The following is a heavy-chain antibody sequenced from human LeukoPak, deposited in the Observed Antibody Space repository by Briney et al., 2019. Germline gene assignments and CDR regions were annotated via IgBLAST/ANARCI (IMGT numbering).Heavy chain of an antibody. V-gene: IGHV4-34*01. J-gene: IGHJ5*02. D-gene: IGHD6-13*01. CDR3: ARRRISSSSRWFDP. CDR2: INHSGST. Sequence: PSETLSLTCAVYGGSFSGYYWSWIRQPPGKGLEWIGEINHSGSTNYNPSLKSRVTISVDTSKNQFSLKLSSVTAADTAVYYCARRRISSSSRWFDPWGQGTLVTVSS. CDR1: GGSFSGYY.